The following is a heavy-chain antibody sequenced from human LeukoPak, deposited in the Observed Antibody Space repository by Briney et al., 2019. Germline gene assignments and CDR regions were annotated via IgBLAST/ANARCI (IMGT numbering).Heavy chain of an antibody. D-gene: IGHD3-22*01. J-gene: IGHJ4*02. CDR1: GFTFSSYA. V-gene: IGHV3-30*01. CDR2: ISYDGSNK. Sequence: GGSLRLSCAASGFTFSSYAMHWLRQAPGKGVECVAVISYDGSNKYYADSVKGRFTISRDNSKNTLYLQMNSLRAEDTAVYYCAREGKYYYDSSGYPDYWGQGTLVTVSS. CDR3: AREGKYYYDSSGYPDY.